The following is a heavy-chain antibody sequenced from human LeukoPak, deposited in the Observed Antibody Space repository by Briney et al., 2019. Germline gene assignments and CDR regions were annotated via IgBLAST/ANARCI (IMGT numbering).Heavy chain of an antibody. CDR1: GYSFTTYW. Sequence: GDSLKISCKGSGYSFTTYWIAWVRQMPGKGLEWMGIIYPGDSDTRYSPSFQGQVTISADKSISTVYLQWSSLRASDTAMYYCARHPVLGTVDQWGQGTLVTVSS. CDR3: ARHPVLGTVDQ. CDR2: IYPGDSDT. V-gene: IGHV5-51*01. J-gene: IGHJ4*02. D-gene: IGHD1-7*01.